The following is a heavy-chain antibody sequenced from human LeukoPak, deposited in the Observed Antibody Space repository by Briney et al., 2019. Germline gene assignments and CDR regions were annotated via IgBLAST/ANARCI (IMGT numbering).Heavy chain of an antibody. J-gene: IGHJ5*02. CDR3: ARAVALIQLWSPWFDP. CDR2: INTNTGNP. CDR1: GYTFTSYD. Sequence: GASVKVSCKASGYTFTSYDINWVRQAPGQGLEWMGWINTNTGNPTYAQGFTGRFVFSLDTSVSTAYLQISSLKAEDTAVYYCARAVALIQLWSPWFDPWGQGTLVTVSS. V-gene: IGHV7-4-1*02. D-gene: IGHD5-18*01.